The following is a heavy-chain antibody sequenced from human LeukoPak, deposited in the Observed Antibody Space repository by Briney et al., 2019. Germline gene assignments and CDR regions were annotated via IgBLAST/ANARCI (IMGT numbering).Heavy chain of an antibody. Sequence: SETLCLTCTVSGGSISSYYWSWIRQPPGKGLEWIGYIYTSGSTNYNPSLKSRVTISVDTSKNQFSLKLSSVTAADTAVYYCARSNYDFWTVDYWGQGTLVTVSS. D-gene: IGHD3-3*01. J-gene: IGHJ4*02. CDR1: GGSISSYY. CDR2: IYTSGST. CDR3: ARSNYDFWTVDY. V-gene: IGHV4-4*09.